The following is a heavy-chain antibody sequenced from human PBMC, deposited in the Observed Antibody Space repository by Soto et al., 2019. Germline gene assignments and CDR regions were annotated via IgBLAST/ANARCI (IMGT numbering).Heavy chain of an antibody. CDR3: ARHLAWSSSPWDAFYI. Sequence: GESLKISCKGSGYSFTSYWIGWVRQMPGKGLEWMGIIYPGDSDTRYSPSFQGQVTISADKSISTAYLQWSSLKASDTAMYYYARHLAWSSSPWDAFYIRGQGTMVTVSS. CDR1: GYSFTSYW. CDR2: IYPGDSDT. V-gene: IGHV5-51*01. D-gene: IGHD6-6*01. J-gene: IGHJ3*02.